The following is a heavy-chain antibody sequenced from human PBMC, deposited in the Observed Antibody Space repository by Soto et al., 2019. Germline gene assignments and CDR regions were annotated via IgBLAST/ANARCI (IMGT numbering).Heavy chain of an antibody. CDR1: GYTFTSYY. J-gene: IGHJ4*02. CDR2: INPSGGST. D-gene: IGHD6-19*01. Sequence: QVQLVQSGAEVKKPGASVKVSCKASGYTFTSYYMHWVRQAPGQGLEWMGIINPSGGSTSYAQKFQGRVTMTRDTSTSTVYMELSSLRSEDTAVYYCATEHSSGWYCYWGQGTLVTVSS. CDR3: ATEHSSGWYCY. V-gene: IGHV1-46*01.